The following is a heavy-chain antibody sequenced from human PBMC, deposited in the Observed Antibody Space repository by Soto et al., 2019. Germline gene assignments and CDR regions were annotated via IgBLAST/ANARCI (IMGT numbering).Heavy chain of an antibody. D-gene: IGHD2-2*01. Sequence: QITLKESGPPLVKPTQTLTLTCTFSGFSLSTSGVGVGWIRQPPGKALEWLALIYWDDDKRYSPSLKSRLTITKDTSKNQVVLTMTNMDPVDTATYYCAHRRRYCSSTSRSIPYYFDYWGQGTLVTVSS. J-gene: IGHJ4*02. CDR3: AHRRRYCSSTSRSIPYYFDY. V-gene: IGHV2-5*02. CDR2: IYWDDDK. CDR1: GFSLSTSGVG.